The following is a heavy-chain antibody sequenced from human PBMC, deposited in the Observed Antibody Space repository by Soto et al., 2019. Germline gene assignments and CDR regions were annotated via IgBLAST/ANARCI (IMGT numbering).Heavy chain of an antibody. J-gene: IGHJ5*02. CDR3: ARGPYNWNYVGNWFDP. CDR2: IYHSGST. D-gene: IGHD1-7*01. CDR1: GGSISSSNW. Sequence: SETLSLTCAVSGGSISSSNWWSWVRQPPGKGLEWVGEIYHSGSTNYNPSLKSRVAISVDKSKNQFSLKLSSVTAADTAVYYCARGPYNWNYVGNWFDPWGQGTLVTVSS. V-gene: IGHV4-4*02.